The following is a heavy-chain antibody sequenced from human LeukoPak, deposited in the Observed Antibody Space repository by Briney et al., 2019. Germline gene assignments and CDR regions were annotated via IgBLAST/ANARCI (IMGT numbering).Heavy chain of an antibody. CDR3: ARGRGCSYGRVLNDY. CDR2: INHSGST. V-gene: IGHV4-34*01. J-gene: IGHJ4*02. Sequence: TSETLSLTCAVYGGSFSGYYWSWIRQPPGKGLEWIGEINHSGSTNYNPSLKSRVTISVDTSKNQFSLKLSSVTAADTAVYYCARGRGCSYGRVLNDYWGQGTLVTVSS. CDR1: GGSFSGYY. D-gene: IGHD5-18*01.